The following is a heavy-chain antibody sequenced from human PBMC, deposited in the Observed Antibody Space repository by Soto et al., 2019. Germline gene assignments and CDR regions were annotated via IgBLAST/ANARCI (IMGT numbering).Heavy chain of an antibody. V-gene: IGHV1-69*13. CDR2: IIPSFGTA. CDR3: ARGQPAAISNNYCLDG. CDR1: GGTFSSYA. D-gene: IGHD2-2*01. Sequence: ASVKVSCKASGGTFSSYAISWVRQAPRQGLEWMGGIIPSFGTATYAQKFQGSVTSTADESTSTAYMELSSLRSEDTAVSYCARGQPAAISNNYCLDGWGQQTTVSVSS. J-gene: IGHJ6*03.